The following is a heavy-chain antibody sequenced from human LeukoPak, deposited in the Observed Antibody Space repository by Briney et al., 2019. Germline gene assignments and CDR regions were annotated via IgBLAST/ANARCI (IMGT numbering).Heavy chain of an antibody. CDR2: ISGSGGST. Sequence: GGSLRLSCAASGFTFSSYATSWVRQAPGKGLEWVSAISGSGGSTYYADSVKGRFTISRDNSKNTLYLQMNSLRAEDTAVYYCVVVVPAAPYPPFDYWGQGTLVTVSS. CDR3: VVVVPAAPYPPFDY. CDR1: GFTFSSYA. D-gene: IGHD2-2*01. J-gene: IGHJ4*02. V-gene: IGHV3-23*01.